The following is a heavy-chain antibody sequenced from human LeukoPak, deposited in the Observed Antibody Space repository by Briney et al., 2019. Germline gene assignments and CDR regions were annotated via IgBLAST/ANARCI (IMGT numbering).Heavy chain of an antibody. CDR3: ARDLLRLRRDWFDP. CDR2: INPNSGGT. J-gene: IGHJ5*02. CDR1: GYTFTGYY. D-gene: IGHD6-25*01. V-gene: IGHV1-2*02. Sequence: ASVKVSCKASGYTFTGYYMHWVRQAPGQGLEWMGWINPNSGGTNYAQKFQGRVTMTRDTSISTAYMELSRLRSDDTAVYYCARDLLRLRRDWFDPWGQGTLVPVSS.